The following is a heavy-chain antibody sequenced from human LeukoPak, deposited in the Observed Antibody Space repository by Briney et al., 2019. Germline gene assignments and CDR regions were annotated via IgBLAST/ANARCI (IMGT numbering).Heavy chain of an antibody. D-gene: IGHD6-6*01. CDR3: ARAAIAAFGTDNWFDP. J-gene: IGHJ5*02. CDR2: MNPNSGNT. Sequence: GASVKVSCKASGYTFTSYDFNWVRQATGQGLGWMGWMNPNSGNTGYAQKFQGRVTMTRNTSISTAYMELSSLRSEDTAVYYCARAAIAAFGTDNWFDPWGQGTLVTVSS. CDR1: GYTFTSYD. V-gene: IGHV1-8*01.